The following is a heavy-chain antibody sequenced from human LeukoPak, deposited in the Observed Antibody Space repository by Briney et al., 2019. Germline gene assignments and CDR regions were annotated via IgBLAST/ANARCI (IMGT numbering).Heavy chain of an antibody. CDR2: ISGDGGST. D-gene: IGHD6-19*01. V-gene: IGHV3-43*02. CDR1: GFTFDDYA. CDR3: AKDSSNQWLVTPGIDY. Sequence: GGSLRLFCAASGFTFDDYAMHWVRQAPGKGLEWVSLISGDGGSTYYADSVKGRFTISRDNSRNSLYLQMNSLRTEDTALYYCAKDSSNQWLVTPGIDYWGQGTLVTVSS. J-gene: IGHJ4*02.